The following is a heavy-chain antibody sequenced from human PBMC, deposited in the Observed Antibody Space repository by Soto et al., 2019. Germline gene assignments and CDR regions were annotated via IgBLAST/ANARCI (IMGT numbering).Heavy chain of an antibody. CDR3: ARDTKVCATTTCYSPFDH. D-gene: IGHD2-21*01. J-gene: IGHJ4*02. V-gene: IGHV1-69*04. CDR2: IIPILGIL. Sequence: EASVKVSCKASGGAFSSYTFSWVRQAPGQGLEWMGRIIPILGILNYAQKFQDRVTITAEESTGTAYMELSSLTSEDTAVYYCARDTKVCATTTCYSPFDHWGQGTPVTVSS. CDR1: GGAFSSYT.